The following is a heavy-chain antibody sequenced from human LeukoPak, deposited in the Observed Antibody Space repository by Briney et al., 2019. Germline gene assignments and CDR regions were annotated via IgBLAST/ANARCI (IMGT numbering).Heavy chain of an antibody. CDR3: ASEPYGSGSFLGAFDI. CDR1: DDSIRSSAYY. D-gene: IGHD3-10*01. J-gene: IGHJ3*02. V-gene: IGHV4-39*01. CDR2: IYYSGST. Sequence: NPSETLSLTCAVSDDSIRSSAYYWGWIRQPPGKGLEWIGSIYYSGSTYYNPSLKSRVNISIDTSKNQFSLKLSSVTAADTAVYYCASEPYGSGSFLGAFDIWGQGTMVSVSS.